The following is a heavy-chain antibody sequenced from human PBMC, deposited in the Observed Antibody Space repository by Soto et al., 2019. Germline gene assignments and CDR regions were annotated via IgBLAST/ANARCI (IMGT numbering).Heavy chain of an antibody. J-gene: IGHJ4*02. CDR1: GASIISLDYY. D-gene: IGHD6-19*01. V-gene: IGHV4-30-4*01. Sequence: SETLSLTCTVSGASIISLDYYWTWIRQPPGKGLEWIGHIYHTGATNYNPSLKSRVTMSVDTSKNQFSLKLSSVTAADTAVYYCARGPVGAVAGNFDYWGQGTLVTVSS. CDR2: IYHTGAT. CDR3: ARGPVGAVAGNFDY.